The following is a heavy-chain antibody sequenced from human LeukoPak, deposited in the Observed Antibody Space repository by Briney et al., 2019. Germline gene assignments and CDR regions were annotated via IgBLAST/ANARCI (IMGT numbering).Heavy chain of an antibody. CDR1: GFTFSSHA. J-gene: IGHJ4*02. D-gene: IGHD3-22*01. CDR2: ISDSGGST. CDR3: AKEDYYDSSGYYPLGY. V-gene: IGHV3-23*01. Sequence: GGSLRLSCAASGFTFSSHAMSWVRQSPEKGLEWVSAISDSGGSTYYAGSVKGRFTISRDNSKNTLYLQMNSLRAEDTAVYYCAKEDYYDSSGYYPLGYWGQGTLVTVSS.